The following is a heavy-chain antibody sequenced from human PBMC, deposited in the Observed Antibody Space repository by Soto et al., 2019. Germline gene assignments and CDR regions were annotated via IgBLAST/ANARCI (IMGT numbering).Heavy chain of an antibody. J-gene: IGHJ6*02. Sequence: ASVKVSCKASGYTFTGYYMHWVRQAPGQGLEWMGWINPNSSGTNYAQKFQGWVTMTRDTSISTAYMELSRLRSDDTAVYYCARDRRVAVAGYYCYGMDVWGQGTTVTVSS. CDR3: ARDRRVAVAGYYCYGMDV. D-gene: IGHD6-19*01. V-gene: IGHV1-2*04. CDR2: INPNSSGT. CDR1: GYTFTGYY.